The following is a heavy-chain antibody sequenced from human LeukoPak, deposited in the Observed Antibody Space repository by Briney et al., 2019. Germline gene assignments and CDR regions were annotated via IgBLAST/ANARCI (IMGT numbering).Heavy chain of an antibody. J-gene: IGHJ4*02. V-gene: IGHV3-23*01. CDR2: IVNSGGST. Sequence: GGSLRLSCVASGFIFSSHGMNWVRQAPGKGLEWVSGIVNSGGSTYYADSVKGRFTISRDNSKDTLYLQINSLRAEDTALYYCAKGQRGFDCWGQGTLVTVSS. CDR3: AKGQRGFDC. CDR1: GFIFSSHG. D-gene: IGHD1-1*01.